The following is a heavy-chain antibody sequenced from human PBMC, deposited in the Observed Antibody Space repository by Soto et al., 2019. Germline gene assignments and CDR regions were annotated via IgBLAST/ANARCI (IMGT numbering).Heavy chain of an antibody. CDR1: GFTFSSYA. D-gene: IGHD1-1*01. V-gene: IGHV3-23*01. J-gene: IGHJ6*02. CDR2: ISGSGGST. CDR3: AKDPFQRRRRWTYYYYGLDG. Sequence: PGGSLRLSCAASGFTFSSYAMSWVRQAPGKGLEWVSAISGSGGSTYYADSVKGRFTISRDNSKNTLYLQMNSLRAEDTAVYYCAKDPFQRRRRWTYYYYGLDGWGQGTTVTVSS.